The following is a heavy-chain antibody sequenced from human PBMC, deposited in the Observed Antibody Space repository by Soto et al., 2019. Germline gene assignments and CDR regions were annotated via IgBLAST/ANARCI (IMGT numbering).Heavy chain of an antibody. CDR1: GYTFTSYY. D-gene: IGHD6-19*01. CDR3: ARDLGAEVAGSHENWFAP. J-gene: IGHJ5*02. CDR2: INPSGGST. V-gene: IGHV1-46*01. Sequence: QVQLVQSGAEVKKPGASVKVSCKASGYTFTSYYMHLVRQAPGQGLEWMGIINPSGGSTSYAQKFQGRVTMIRDTSTSTVYMELSSLRSEETAVYYCARDLGAEVAGSHENWFAPWGQGTLVTVSS.